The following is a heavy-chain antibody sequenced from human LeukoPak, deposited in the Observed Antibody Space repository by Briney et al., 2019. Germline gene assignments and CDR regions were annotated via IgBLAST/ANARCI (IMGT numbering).Heavy chain of an antibody. J-gene: IGHJ4*02. CDR1: GFSFSSHS. V-gene: IGHV3-74*01. CDR2: ICPDGTVT. CDR3: VRDFRSADY. Sequence: GGSLRLSCAASGFSFSSHSMNWVRQAPGKGPMWVSRICPDGTVTNYADSVKARFIISRGNARNTVYLQMNSLRVEDTAVYYCVRDFRSADYWGQGTLVTVSS.